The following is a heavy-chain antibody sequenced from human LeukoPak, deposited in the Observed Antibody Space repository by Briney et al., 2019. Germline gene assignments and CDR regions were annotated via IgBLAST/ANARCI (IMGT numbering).Heavy chain of an antibody. D-gene: IGHD3-10*01. CDR2: ITPYNGNT. J-gene: IGHJ4*02. Sequence: GASVKVSCKASGYTFTSYGISWVRQALDQGLGWLGWITPYNGNTNYAQKLQGRVTMTTDTSTSTAYMELRSLRSDDTAVYYCARVGLPYYYGSGSLYYFDYWGQGTLVTVSS. CDR3: ARVGLPYYYGSGSLYYFDY. CDR1: GYTFTSYG. V-gene: IGHV1-18*01.